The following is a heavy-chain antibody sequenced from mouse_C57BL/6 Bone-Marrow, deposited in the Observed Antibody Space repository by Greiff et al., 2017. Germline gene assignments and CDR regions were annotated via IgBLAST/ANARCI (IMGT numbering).Heavy chain of an antibody. CDR1: GYSITSGYY. V-gene: IGHV3-6*01. Sequence: ESGPGLVKPSQSLSLTCSVTGYSITSGYYWNWIRQFPGNKLERMGYKRYDGSNNYNPSLKNRISITRDTSKNQFFLKFNSVTTEDTAKYDCAREEWDRSRLAYWGQGTLVTVSA. CDR2: KRYDGSN. CDR3: AREEWDRSRLAY. D-gene: IGHD4-1*01. J-gene: IGHJ3*01.